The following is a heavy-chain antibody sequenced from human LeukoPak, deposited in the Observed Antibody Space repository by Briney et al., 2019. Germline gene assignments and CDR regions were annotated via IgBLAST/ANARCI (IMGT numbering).Heavy chain of an antibody. CDR1: GGSLSGYY. CDR3: ARQWLVSPLFDY. D-gene: IGHD6-19*01. V-gene: IGHV4-34*01. CDR2: INHSGST. J-gene: IGHJ4*02. Sequence: PSETLSLTCAVYGGSLSGYYWSWIRQPPGKGLEWIGEINHSGSTNYDPSLKSRVTISVDTSKNQLSLKLSSMTAADTAVYYCARQWLVSPLFDYWGQGTLVTVSS.